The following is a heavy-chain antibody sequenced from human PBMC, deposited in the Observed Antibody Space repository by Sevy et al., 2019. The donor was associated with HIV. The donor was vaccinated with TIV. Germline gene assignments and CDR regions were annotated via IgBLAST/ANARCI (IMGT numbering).Heavy chain of an antibody. Sequence: GGSLRLSCAASGFTFSSYGMHWVRQAPGKGLEWVAFIRSDGSNKNYADSMKGRFTIFRDNSKKTLYLQMNSLRAEDTAVYYCAKGGDDYGDSYFDYWGQGTLVTVSS. V-gene: IGHV3-30*02. D-gene: IGHD4-17*01. CDR1: GFTFSSYG. CDR2: IRSDGSNK. CDR3: AKGGDDYGDSYFDY. J-gene: IGHJ4*02.